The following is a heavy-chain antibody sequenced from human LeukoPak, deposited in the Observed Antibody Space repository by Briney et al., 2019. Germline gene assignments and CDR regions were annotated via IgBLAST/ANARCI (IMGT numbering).Heavy chain of an antibody. CDR2: IYSDGTST. CDR1: GFTFSNYW. CDR3: ARKQWLFPTVSDAMDV. J-gene: IGHJ6*02. V-gene: IGHV3-74*01. Sequence: PGGSLRLSCTASGFTFSNYWMNWVREAPGEGLGWVSRIYSDGTSTSYADSVKGRFIISRDNAKNTLYLQMNSLRVEDTAVYYCARKQWLFPTVSDAMDVWGQGTTVTVSS. D-gene: IGHD6-19*01.